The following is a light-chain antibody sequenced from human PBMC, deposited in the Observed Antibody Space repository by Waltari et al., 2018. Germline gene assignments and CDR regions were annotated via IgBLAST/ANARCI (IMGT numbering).Light chain of an antibody. CDR1: ELGDKY. J-gene: IGLJ2*01. Sequence: SYEVTQPPSVSVSPGQQANIACSGAELGDKYVCWSQQKPGQSPVLLIYQDSRRPSDIPARFSGSNSGNTATLTISGTQALDEADYYCHACDSTAAVFGGGTKLTVL. CDR3: HACDSTAAV. V-gene: IGLV3-1*01. CDR2: QDS.